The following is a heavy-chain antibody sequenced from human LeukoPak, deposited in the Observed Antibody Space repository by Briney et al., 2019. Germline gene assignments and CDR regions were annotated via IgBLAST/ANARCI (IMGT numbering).Heavy chain of an antibody. Sequence: SQTLSLTCAISGDSVSSNSAAWNWIRQSPSRGLEWLGRTYYRSKWYNDCAVSVKSRITINPDTSKNQSSLQLNSVTPEDTAVYYCARASEVRGVIPLYFDYWGQGTLVTVSS. V-gene: IGHV6-1*01. CDR2: TYYRSKWYN. J-gene: IGHJ4*02. CDR1: GDSVSSNSAA. CDR3: ARASEVRGVIPLYFDY. D-gene: IGHD3-10*01.